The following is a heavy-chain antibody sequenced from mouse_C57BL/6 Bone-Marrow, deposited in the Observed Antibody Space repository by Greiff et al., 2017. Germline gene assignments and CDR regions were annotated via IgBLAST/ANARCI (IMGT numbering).Heavy chain of an antibody. J-gene: IGHJ3*01. CDR2: IYPGNSDT. CDR3: TSYYGSSSAWFAY. CDR1: GYTFTSYW. V-gene: IGHV1-5*01. Sequence: EVQLVESGTVLARPGASVKMSCKTSGYTFTSYWMHWVKQRPGQGLEWIGAIYPGNSDTSYNQKFKGKAKLTAVTSASTAYMELSSLTNEDSAVYYCTSYYGSSSAWFAYWGQGTLVTVSA. D-gene: IGHD1-1*01.